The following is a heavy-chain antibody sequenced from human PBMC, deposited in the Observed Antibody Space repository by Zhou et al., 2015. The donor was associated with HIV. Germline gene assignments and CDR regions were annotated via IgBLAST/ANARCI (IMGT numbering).Heavy chain of an antibody. V-gene: IGHV1-69*12. CDR1: GGTFSSYA. CDR3: ARGQTTVVTPDLRRSLDV. D-gene: IGHD4-23*01. J-gene: IGHJ6*02. CDR2: IIPIFGTA. Sequence: QVQLVQSGAEVKKPGSSVKVSCKASGGTFSSYAISWVRQAPGQGLEWMGGIIPIFGTANYAQKFQGRVTITADESTSTAYMELSSLRSEDTAVYYCARGQTTVVTPDLRRSLDVVGPRDHGHRLL.